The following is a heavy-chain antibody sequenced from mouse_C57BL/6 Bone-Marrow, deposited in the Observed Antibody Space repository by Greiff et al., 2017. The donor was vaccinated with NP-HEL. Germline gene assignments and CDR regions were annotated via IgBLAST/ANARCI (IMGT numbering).Heavy chain of an antibody. Sequence: QVHVKQSGAELARPGASVKLSCKASGYTFTSYGISWVKQRTGQGLEWIGEIYPRSGNTYYNEKFKGKATLTADKSSSTAYMELRSLTSEDSAVYFCARGTAQATAFDYWGQGTTLTVSS. CDR1: GYTFTSYG. V-gene: IGHV1-81*01. J-gene: IGHJ2*01. CDR3: ARGTAQATAFDY. CDR2: IYPRSGNT. D-gene: IGHD3-2*02.